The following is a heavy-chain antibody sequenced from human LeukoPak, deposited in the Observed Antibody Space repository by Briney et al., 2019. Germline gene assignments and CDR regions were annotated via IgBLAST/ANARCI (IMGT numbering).Heavy chain of an antibody. CDR3: ARGSRVLRFSNWFDP. CDR1: GGSFSGYY. V-gene: IGHV4-34*01. J-gene: IGHJ5*02. D-gene: IGHD3-3*01. Sequence: PSETLSLTCAVYGGSFSGYYWSWIRQPPGKGLEWIGEINHSGSTNYSPSLKSRVTISVDTSKNQFSLKLSSVTAADTAVYYCARGSRVLRFSNWFDPWGQGTLVTVSS. CDR2: INHSGST.